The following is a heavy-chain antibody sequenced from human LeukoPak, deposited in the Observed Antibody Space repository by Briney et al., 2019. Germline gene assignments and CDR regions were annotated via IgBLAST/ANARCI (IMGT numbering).Heavy chain of an antibody. J-gene: IGHJ4*02. CDR2: ISSSSSYI. D-gene: IGHD3-22*01. CDR1: GFTFSSYS. V-gene: IGHV3-21*01. CDR3: ARDPGARDSSGYSHY. Sequence: GGSLRLSCAASGFTFSSYSMNWVRQAPGKGLEWVSSISSSSSYIYYAGSVKGRFTISRDNAKNSLYLQMNSLRAEDTAVYYCARDPGARDSSGYSHYWGQGTLVTVSS.